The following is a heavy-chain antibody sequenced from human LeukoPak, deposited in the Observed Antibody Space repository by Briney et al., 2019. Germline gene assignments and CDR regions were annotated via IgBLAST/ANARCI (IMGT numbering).Heavy chain of an antibody. V-gene: IGHV4-59*04. J-gene: IGHJ4*02. Sequence: PSETLSLTCTVSGVSISTYSWSWIRQPPGKGLEWIGSINHSGSTYYNASLRSRLTISVDTSKNQFSLKLTSVTAADTAVYYCAIALSGNGGHDYWGQGTLVTVSS. CDR1: GVSISTYS. CDR3: AIALSGNGGHDY. D-gene: IGHD3-16*01. CDR2: INHSGST.